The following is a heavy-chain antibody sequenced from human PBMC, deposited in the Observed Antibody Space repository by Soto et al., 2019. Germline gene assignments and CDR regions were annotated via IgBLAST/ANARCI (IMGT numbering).Heavy chain of an antibody. D-gene: IGHD2-21*02. J-gene: IGHJ3*01. CDR3: ARGDRGAFDL. Sequence: PGGSLRLSCVVSGLTLSDIWMNWVRQAPGQGLVWVSRIHSDGSSTTYADSVKGRFTISRDNAKNTLYLQMNSLRAEDTAVYYCARGDRGAFDLWGQGTMVTVSS. V-gene: IGHV3-74*01. CDR2: IHSDGSST. CDR1: GLTLSDIW.